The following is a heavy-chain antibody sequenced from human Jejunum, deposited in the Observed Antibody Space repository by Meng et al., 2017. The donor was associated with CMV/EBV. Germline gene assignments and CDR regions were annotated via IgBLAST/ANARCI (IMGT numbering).Heavy chain of an antibody. D-gene: IGHD2-2*01. CDR1: GDSVSSDY. J-gene: IGHJ4*02. V-gene: IGHV4-59*02. CDR3: ARGRYCSSTSCYPFEY. CDR2: VYHTVTT. Sequence: GDSVSSDYWSWIRQPPGKGLEWIGHVYHTVTTNYNPSLKSRVTISVDTSKNQFSLRLSSVTAADTAVYYCARGRYCSSTSCYPFEYWGQGTLVTVSS.